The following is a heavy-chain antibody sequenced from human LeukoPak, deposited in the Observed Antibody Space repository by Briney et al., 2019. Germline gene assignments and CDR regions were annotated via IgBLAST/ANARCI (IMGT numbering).Heavy chain of an antibody. J-gene: IGHJ4*02. Sequence: GGSLRLSCAASGFTFSSFAMRWVRQAPGKGLEWVSGISGSGGSTYYADSVKGRLTISRDNSKNTLFLQMNSLRAEDTAVYYCAKVTDAAVIRSSFDYWGQGALVTVSS. CDR1: GFTFSSFA. V-gene: IGHV3-23*01. D-gene: IGHD6-13*01. CDR3: AKVTDAAVIRSSFDY. CDR2: ISGSGGST.